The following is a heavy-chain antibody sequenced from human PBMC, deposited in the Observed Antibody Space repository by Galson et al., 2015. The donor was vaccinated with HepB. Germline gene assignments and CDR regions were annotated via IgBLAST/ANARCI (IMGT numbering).Heavy chain of an antibody. Sequence: SLRLSCAASGFTFSSYDLYWVRQAPGKGLEWMAVISYDGSFRYYADSVKGRFTISRDNADNTVYLQINSLRAEDAAVYYCVTGGSQYCTGVSCYPGDYWGQGTLVTVSS. V-gene: IGHV3-33*03. CDR3: VTGGSQYCTGVSCYPGDY. J-gene: IGHJ4*02. CDR1: GFTFSSYD. CDR2: ISYDGSFR. D-gene: IGHD2-15*01.